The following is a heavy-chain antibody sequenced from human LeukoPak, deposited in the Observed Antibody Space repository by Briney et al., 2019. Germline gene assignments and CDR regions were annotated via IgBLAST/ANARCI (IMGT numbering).Heavy chain of an antibody. J-gene: IGHJ3*02. V-gene: IGHV3-74*01. CDR2: INSDGSET. Sequence: GGSLRLSCAASGFTFSNCYMYWVRQTPRKGLVWISRINSDGSETAYADAVKGRFTISRDNAKNSLYLQMNSLRAEDTALYYCAKGPLSRRGRFLEWLSNWGAFDIWGQGTMVTVSS. D-gene: IGHD3-3*01. CDR3: AKGPLSRRGRFLEWLSNWGAFDI. CDR1: GFTFSNCY.